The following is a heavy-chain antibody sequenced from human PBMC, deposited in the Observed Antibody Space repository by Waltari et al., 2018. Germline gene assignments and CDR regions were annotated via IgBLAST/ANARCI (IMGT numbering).Heavy chain of an antibody. CDR2: IWYDGSNK. Sequence: QVQLVESGGGVVQPGRSLRLSCAASGFTFSSYRMHLVRQAPGKGLEWVAVIWYDGSNKYYADSVKGRFTISRDNSKNTLYLQMNSLRAEDTAVYYCARGAYDSSGYYYVFDYWGQGTLVTVSS. CDR3: ARGAYDSSGYYYVFDY. D-gene: IGHD3-22*01. CDR1: GFTFSSYR. J-gene: IGHJ4*02. V-gene: IGHV3-33*01.